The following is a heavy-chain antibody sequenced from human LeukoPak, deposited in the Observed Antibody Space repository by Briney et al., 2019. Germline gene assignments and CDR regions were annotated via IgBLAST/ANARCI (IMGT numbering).Heavy chain of an antibody. J-gene: IGHJ5*02. CDR3: ATVLAGTIEPQKKDNWFDP. D-gene: IGHD1-7*01. V-gene: IGHV1-24*01. CDR2: FDPEDGET. CDR1: GYTLTELS. Sequence: ASVKVSCKVSGYTLTELSMHWVRQAPGKGLEWMGGFDPEDGETIYAQKFQGRVTMTEDTSTDTAYMELSSLRPEDTAVYYCATVLAGTIEPQKKDNWFDPWGQGTLVTVSS.